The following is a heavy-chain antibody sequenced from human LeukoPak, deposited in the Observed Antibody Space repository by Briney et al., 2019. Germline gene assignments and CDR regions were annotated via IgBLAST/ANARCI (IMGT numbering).Heavy chain of an antibody. CDR2: IYYSGST. D-gene: IGHD3-22*01. J-gene: IGHJ5*02. V-gene: IGHV4-59*08. Sequence: PSETLSLTCTVSGGSISSYYWSWIRQPPGKGLEWIGYIYYSGSTNYNPSLKSRVTISVDTSKNQFSLKLSSVTAADTAVYFCARQKPVYYDSGGYNPSEFDPWGQGTLVTVSS. CDR1: GGSISSYY. CDR3: ARQKPVYYDSGGYNPSEFDP.